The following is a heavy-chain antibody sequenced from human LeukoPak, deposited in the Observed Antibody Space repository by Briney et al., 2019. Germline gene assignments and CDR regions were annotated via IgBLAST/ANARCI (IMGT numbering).Heavy chain of an antibody. CDR1: GFTFSSYE. D-gene: IGHD5-18*01. Sequence: GGSLRLSCAASGFTFSSYEMNWVRQAPGKGLEWVSYISGNGSPIYYAGSVKGRFTISRDNSKNSLFLQLNSLRADDTAVYYCARDPEFSYGYYFDYWGQGTLVTVSS. J-gene: IGHJ4*02. CDR2: ISGNGSPI. V-gene: IGHV3-48*03. CDR3: ARDPEFSYGYYFDY.